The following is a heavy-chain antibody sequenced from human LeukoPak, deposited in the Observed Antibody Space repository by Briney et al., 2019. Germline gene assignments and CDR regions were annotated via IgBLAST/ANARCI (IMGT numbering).Heavy chain of an antibody. CDR1: GFTFSSYA. Sequence: AGGSLRLSCAASGFTFSSYAMSWVRQAPGKGLEWVSSISGSGGSTYYADSVKGRFTTSRDNSKNTLSLQMNSLRAEDTAVYFCAKGVKTFDPWGQGTLVTVSS. J-gene: IGHJ5*02. CDR3: AKGVKTFDP. D-gene: IGHD4-23*01. CDR2: ISGSGGST. V-gene: IGHV3-23*01.